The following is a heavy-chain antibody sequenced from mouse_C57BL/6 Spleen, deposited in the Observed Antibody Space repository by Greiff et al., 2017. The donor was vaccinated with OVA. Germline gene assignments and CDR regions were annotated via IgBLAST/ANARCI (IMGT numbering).Heavy chain of an antibody. CDR1: GYTFTGYW. CDR2: ILPGSGST. J-gene: IGHJ1*03. V-gene: IGHV1-9*01. Sequence: QAQLQQSGAELMKPGASVKLSCKATGYTFTGYWIEWVKQRPGHGLEWIGEILPGSGSTNYNEKFKGKATFTADTSSNTAYMQLSSLTTEDSAIYDCARYGGFRYFDVWGTGTTVTVSS. CDR3: ARYGGFRYFDV. D-gene: IGHD1-1*02.